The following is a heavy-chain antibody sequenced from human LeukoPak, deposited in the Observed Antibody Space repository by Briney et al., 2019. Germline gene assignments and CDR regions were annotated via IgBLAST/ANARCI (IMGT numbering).Heavy chain of an antibody. CDR2: IYPSGST. V-gene: IGHV4-61*05. J-gene: IGHJ4*02. CDR1: GGSITRSSYH. CDR3: AAAGWDYYDSSGFSLDY. Sequence: SETLSLTCTVSGGSITRSSYHWGWIRQPPGKGLEWIGCIYPSGSTKHNPSLKSRVTISIDTSKSQFSLKLTSVTAADTAVYYCAAAGWDYYDSSGFSLDYWGQGNLVTVSS. D-gene: IGHD3-22*01.